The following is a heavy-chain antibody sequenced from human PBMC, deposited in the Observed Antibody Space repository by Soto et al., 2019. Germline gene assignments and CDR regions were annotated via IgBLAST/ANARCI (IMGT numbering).Heavy chain of an antibody. V-gene: IGHV4-39*01. CDR2: IYYSGST. Sequence: QLQLQESGPGLVKPSETLSLTCTVSGGSISSSSYYWGWIRQPPGKGLEWIGSIYYSGSTYYNPSLQSRVTISVDTSKNQFSLKLSSVTAADTAVYYCARQSIGYSSGWAFDYWGQGTLVTVSS. D-gene: IGHD6-19*01. CDR1: GGSISSSSYY. J-gene: IGHJ4*02. CDR3: ARQSIGYSSGWAFDY.